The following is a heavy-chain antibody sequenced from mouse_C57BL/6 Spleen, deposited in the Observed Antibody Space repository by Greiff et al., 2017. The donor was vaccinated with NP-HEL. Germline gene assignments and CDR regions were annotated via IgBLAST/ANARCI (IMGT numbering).Heavy chain of an antibody. CDR1: GFTFSDYG. D-gene: IGHD2-5*01. CDR2: ISSRSCTI. CDR3: AREGDSNLAWFAY. J-gene: IGHJ3*01. Sequence: EVQRVESGGGLVKPGGSLKLSCAASGFTFSDYGMHWVRQAPEKGLEWVAYISSRSCTIYYADTVKGRFTISRDKAKNTQFLQMTSLRSEDTAMYYCAREGDSNLAWFAYWGQGTLVTVSA. V-gene: IGHV5-17*01.